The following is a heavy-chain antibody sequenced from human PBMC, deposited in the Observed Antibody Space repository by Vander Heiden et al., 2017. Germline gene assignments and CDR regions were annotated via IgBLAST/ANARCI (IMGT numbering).Heavy chain of an antibody. D-gene: IGHD5-18*01. CDR3: AGGYSYGYY. Sequence: EVQLVESGGGLVQPGGSLRLYCAAAGFTFSSYWMSWVRQAPGKGLEWVANIKQDGSEKYYVDSVKGRFTISRDNAKNSLYLQMNSLRAEDTAVYYCAGGYSYGYYWGQGTLVTVSS. V-gene: IGHV3-7*01. CDR1: GFTFSSYW. CDR2: IKQDGSEK. J-gene: IGHJ4*02.